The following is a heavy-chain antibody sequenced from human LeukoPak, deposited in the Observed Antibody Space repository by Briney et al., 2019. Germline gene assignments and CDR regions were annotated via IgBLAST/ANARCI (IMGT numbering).Heavy chain of an antibody. CDR2: INPSGGST. CDR1: GYTFTGYY. Sequence: ASVKVSCKASGYTFTGYYMHWVRQAPGQGLEWMGIINPSGGSTSYAQKFQGRVTMTRDMSTSTVYMELSSLRSEDTAVYYCAREQSKYYDSSGYQYYFDYWGQGTLVTVSS. D-gene: IGHD3-22*01. V-gene: IGHV1-46*01. CDR3: AREQSKYYDSSGYQYYFDY. J-gene: IGHJ4*02.